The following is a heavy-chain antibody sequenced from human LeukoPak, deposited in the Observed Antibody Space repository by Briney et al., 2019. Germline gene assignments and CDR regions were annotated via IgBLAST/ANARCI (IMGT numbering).Heavy chain of an antibody. CDR3: ARGIGTLHDY. D-gene: IGHD6-13*01. Sequence: ASVKVSCKAPGYTFTSYYMHWVRHAPGQGLEWMGIINPSGGSTSYAQKYQDRVTMTRDTSTSTVYMELSSLRSEDTAVYYCARGIGTLHDYWGQGTLVTVSS. CDR2: INPSGGST. J-gene: IGHJ4*02. V-gene: IGHV1-46*01. CDR1: GYTFTSYY.